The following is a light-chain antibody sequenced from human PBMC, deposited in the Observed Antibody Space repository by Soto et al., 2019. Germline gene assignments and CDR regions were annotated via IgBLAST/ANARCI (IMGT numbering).Light chain of an antibody. V-gene: IGKV3-20*01. CDR3: QQYGSSPRT. J-gene: IGKJ1*01. Sequence: EIVMTQSPATLSVSLGERATLSCRASQSVGSSLAWYQQKPGQAPRLLIYGASSRATGIPDRFSGSGSGTDFTLTISRLEPEDFAVYYCQQYGSSPRTFGQATKVDIK. CDR1: QSVGSS. CDR2: GAS.